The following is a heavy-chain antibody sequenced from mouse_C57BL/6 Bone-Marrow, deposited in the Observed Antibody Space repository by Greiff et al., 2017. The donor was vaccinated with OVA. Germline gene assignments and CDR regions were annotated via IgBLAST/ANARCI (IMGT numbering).Heavy chain of an antibody. V-gene: IGHV1-50*01. J-gene: IGHJ2*01. Sequence: VQLQQPGAELVKPGASVKLSCKASGYTFTSYWMQWVKQRPGQGLEWIGEIDPSDSYPNYNQKFKGKATLTVDTSSSTAYMQLSSLTSEDSAVYYCAREVVTSSCDDWGQGTTLTVSA. CDR2: IDPSDSYP. D-gene: IGHD2-2*01. CDR1: GYTFTSYW. CDR3: AREVVTSSCDD.